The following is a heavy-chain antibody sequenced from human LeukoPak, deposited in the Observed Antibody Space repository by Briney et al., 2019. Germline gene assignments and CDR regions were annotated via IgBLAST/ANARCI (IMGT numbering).Heavy chain of an antibody. CDR1: GFTFSSYA. CDR3: AKDGHCSGGSCYPNFDY. D-gene: IGHD2-15*01. V-gene: IGHV3-23*01. CDR2: ISGSGGST. J-gene: IGHJ4*02. Sequence: PGGSLRLSCAASGFTFSSYAMSWVRQAPGKGLEWVSAISGSGGSTYYADSVKGRFTISRDNSKNTLYLQMNSLRAEDTAVYYCAKDGHCSGGSCYPNFDYWGQGTLVTVSS.